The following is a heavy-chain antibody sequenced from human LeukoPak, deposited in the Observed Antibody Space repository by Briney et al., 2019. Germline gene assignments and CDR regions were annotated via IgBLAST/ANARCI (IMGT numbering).Heavy chain of an antibody. CDR2: ISSNGGST. CDR3: ARGRRVVVPPGYMDV. J-gene: IGHJ6*03. V-gene: IGHV3-64*01. D-gene: IGHD2-2*01. CDR1: GFTFSSYA. Sequence: GGSLRLSCAASGFTFSSYAIHWVRQAPGKGLEYVSAISSNGGSTYYANSVKGRFTISRDNSKNTLYLQMGSLRAEDMAVYYCARGRRVVVPPGYMDVWGKGTTVTVSS.